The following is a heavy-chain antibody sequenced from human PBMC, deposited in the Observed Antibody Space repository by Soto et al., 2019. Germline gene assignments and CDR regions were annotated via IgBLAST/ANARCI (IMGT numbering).Heavy chain of an antibody. CDR2: ISWNSASI. D-gene: IGHD3-10*01. Sequence: ESGGGLIQPGRSLRLSCAASGLTFDDYAMHWVRQAPGKGLEWVSGISWNSASIGFAGSVKGRFTISRDNAKNSLYLQMNSLRAEDTALYYCAKGIRSTYYYYGMDVWGQGTTVTVSS. J-gene: IGHJ6*02. CDR1: GLTFDDYA. CDR3: AKGIRSTYYYYGMDV. V-gene: IGHV3-9*01.